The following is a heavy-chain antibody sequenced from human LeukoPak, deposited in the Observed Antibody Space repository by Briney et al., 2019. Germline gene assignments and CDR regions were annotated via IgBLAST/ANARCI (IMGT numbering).Heavy chain of an antibody. Sequence: PSETLSLTCAVYGGSFSGYYWSWIRQPPGKGLEWIGEINHSGSTNYNPSLKSRVTISVDTSKNQFSLKLSSVTAADTAVYYCARWATAEDYWGQGTLVTVSS. CDR1: GGSFSGYY. CDR2: INHSGST. V-gene: IGHV4-34*01. J-gene: IGHJ4*02. CDR3: ARWATAEDY. D-gene: IGHD5-12*01.